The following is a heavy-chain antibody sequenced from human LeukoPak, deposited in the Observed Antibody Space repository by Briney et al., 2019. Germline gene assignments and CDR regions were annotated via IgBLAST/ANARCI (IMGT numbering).Heavy chain of an antibody. J-gene: IGHJ6*03. CDR2: IYYSGST. Sequence: SSETLSLTCTVSGGSISSSSYYWGWIRQPPGKGLEWIGSIYYSGSTNYNPSLKSRVTISVDTSKNQFSLKLSSVTAADTAVYYCASVQARGFFYYYHYYMDVWGKGTTVTVSS. V-gene: IGHV4-39*07. CDR1: GGSISSSSYY. CDR3: ASVQARGFFYYYHYYMDV. D-gene: IGHD1-1*01.